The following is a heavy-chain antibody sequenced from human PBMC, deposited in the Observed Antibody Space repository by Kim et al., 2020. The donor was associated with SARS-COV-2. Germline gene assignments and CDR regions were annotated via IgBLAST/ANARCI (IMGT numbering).Heavy chain of an antibody. Sequence: SVKVSCKASGGTFSSYAISWVRQAPGQGLEWMGRIIPILGIANYAQKFQGRVTITAGKSTSTAYMELSSLRSEDTAVYYCASALGYCSGGSCYLDYWGQ. CDR1: GGTFSSYA. CDR2: IIPILGIA. J-gene: IGHJ4*02. CDR3: ASALGYCSGGSCYLDY. V-gene: IGHV1-69*04. D-gene: IGHD2-15*01.